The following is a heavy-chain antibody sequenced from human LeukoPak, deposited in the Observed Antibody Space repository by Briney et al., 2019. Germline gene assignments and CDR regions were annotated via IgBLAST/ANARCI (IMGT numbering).Heavy chain of an antibody. J-gene: IGHJ6*03. CDR2: IYYSGST. CDR1: GGSISSSTYY. V-gene: IGHV4-39*01. Sequence: SETPSLTCTVSGGSISSSTYYWGWIRQPPGKGLEWIGSIYYSGSTYYNPSLKSRVTISVDTSKKQFSLKLSSVTAADTAVYYCARLRNYYHYMDVWGKGTTVTVSS. CDR3: ARLRNYYHYMDV.